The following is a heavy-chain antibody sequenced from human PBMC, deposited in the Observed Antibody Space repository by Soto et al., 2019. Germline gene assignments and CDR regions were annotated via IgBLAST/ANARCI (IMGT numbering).Heavy chain of an antibody. CDR2: IYYSGST. Sequence: QVQLQESGPGLVKPSETLSLTCTVSGGSISSYYWSWIRQPPGKGLEWIGYIYYSGSTNYNPSLKSRVTISVATSKNQFSLKLSSVTAADTAVYYCARHTSLNDYGDYLLGFDYWGQGPLVTVSS. J-gene: IGHJ4*02. V-gene: IGHV4-59*08. D-gene: IGHD4-17*01. CDR3: ARHTSLNDYGDYLLGFDY. CDR1: GGSISSYY.